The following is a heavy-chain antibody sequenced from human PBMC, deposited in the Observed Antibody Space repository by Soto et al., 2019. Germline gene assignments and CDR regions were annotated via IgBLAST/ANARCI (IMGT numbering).Heavy chain of an antibody. V-gene: IGHV1-69*02. CDR2: IIPILGIA. D-gene: IGHD2-2*01. CDR3: ARGTGSSTASIDY. CDR1: GGTFSSYT. Sequence: QVQLVQSGAEAKKPGSSVKVSCKASGGTFSSYTISWVRQAPGQGLEWMGRIIPILGIANYAQKFQGRVTITADKSTSTAYMELSSLRSEDTAVYYCARGTGSSTASIDYWGQGTLVTVSS. J-gene: IGHJ4*02.